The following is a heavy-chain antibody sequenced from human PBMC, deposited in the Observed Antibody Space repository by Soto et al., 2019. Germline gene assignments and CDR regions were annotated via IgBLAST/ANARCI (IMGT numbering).Heavy chain of an antibody. CDR1: GGTFSSYA. J-gene: IGHJ1*01. V-gene: IGHV1-69*06. Sequence: GASVKVSCKASGGTFSSYAISWVRQAPGQGLEWMGGIIPIFGTANYAQKFQGRVTITADKSTSTAYMELSSLRSEDTAVYYCARYGTRYYYDSSGYSHAEYFQHWGQGTLVTVSS. CDR3: ARYGTRYYYDSSGYSHAEYFQH. CDR2: IIPIFGTA. D-gene: IGHD3-22*01.